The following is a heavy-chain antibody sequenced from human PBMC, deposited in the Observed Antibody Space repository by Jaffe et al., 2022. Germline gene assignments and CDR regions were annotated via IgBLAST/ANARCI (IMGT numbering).Heavy chain of an antibody. J-gene: IGHJ3*02. D-gene: IGHD6-13*01. CDR3: AKLGAAAAGYDAFDI. CDR1: GFTFSSYG. V-gene: IGHV3-30*02. Sequence: QVQLVESGGGVVQPGGSLRLSCAASGFTFSSYGMHWVRQAPGKGLEWVAFIRYDGSNKYYADSVKGRFTISRDNSKNTLYLQMNSLRAEDTAVYYCAKLGAAAAGYDAFDIWGQGTMVTVSS. CDR2: IRYDGSNK.